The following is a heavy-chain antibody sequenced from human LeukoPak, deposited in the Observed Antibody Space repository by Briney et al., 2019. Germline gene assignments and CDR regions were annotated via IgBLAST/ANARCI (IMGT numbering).Heavy chain of an antibody. V-gene: IGHV3-30*18. CDR2: ISYDGSNK. D-gene: IGHD6-13*01. J-gene: IGHJ6*02. CDR1: GFTFSSYG. Sequence: GGSLRLSCAASGFTFSSYGMHWVRQAPGKGLEWVAVISYDGSNKYYADSVKGRFTISRDNSKNTLYLQMNNLRAEDTAVYYCAKEGTAAAGPAYYYYGMDVWGQGTTVTVSS. CDR3: AKEGTAAAGPAYYYYGMDV.